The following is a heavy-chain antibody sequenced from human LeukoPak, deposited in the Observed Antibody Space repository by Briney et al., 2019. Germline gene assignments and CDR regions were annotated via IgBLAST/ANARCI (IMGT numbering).Heavy chain of an antibody. D-gene: IGHD5-18*01. Sequence: ASVKVSCKASGYTFPSYGISWVRQAPGQGLEWMGWISAYNGNTNYAQKLQGRVTMTTDTSTSTAYMELRSLRSDDTAVYYCARDKWIELWQGSFFDYWGQGTLVTVSS. J-gene: IGHJ4*02. CDR1: GYTFPSYG. CDR2: ISAYNGNT. V-gene: IGHV1-18*01. CDR3: ARDKWIELWQGSFFDY.